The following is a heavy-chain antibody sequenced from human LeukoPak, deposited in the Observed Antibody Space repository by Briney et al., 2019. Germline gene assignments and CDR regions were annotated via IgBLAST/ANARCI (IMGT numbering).Heavy chain of an antibody. CDR1: GFTVSSNY. CDR2: IYSGGST. CDR3: ARGSSWYHFDY. J-gene: IGHJ4*02. D-gene: IGHD6-13*01. Sequence: GGSLRLSCAASGFTVSSNYMSWVRQAPGKGLEWVSVIYSGGSTYYADSVKGRFTISRDNSKNTLYLQMNSLRAEDTAVYYCARGSSWYHFDYWGQGTLVTVSS. V-gene: IGHV3-66*01.